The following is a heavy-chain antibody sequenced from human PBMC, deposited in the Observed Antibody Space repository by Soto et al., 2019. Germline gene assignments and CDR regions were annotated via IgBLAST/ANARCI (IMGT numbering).Heavy chain of an antibody. CDR2: IYYSGST. V-gene: IGHV4-61*01. CDR3: AREALREYDFWSGYSYYYYGMDV. D-gene: IGHD3-3*01. Sequence: QVQLQESGPGLVKPSETLSLTCTVSGGSVSSGSYYWSWIRQPPGKGLEWIGYIYYSGSTNYNPSLKSRVTISVDTSKNQFSLKLSSVTAADTAVYYCAREALREYDFWSGYSYYYYGMDVWGQGTTVTVSS. J-gene: IGHJ6*02. CDR1: GGSVSSGSYY.